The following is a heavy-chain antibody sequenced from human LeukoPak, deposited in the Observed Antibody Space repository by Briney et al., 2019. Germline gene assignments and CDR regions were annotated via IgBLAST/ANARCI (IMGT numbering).Heavy chain of an antibody. CDR2: INHSGST. CDR1: GGSFSGYY. J-gene: IGHJ5*02. V-gene: IGHV4-34*01. Sequence: SETLSLTCAVYGGSFSGYYWSWIRQPPGKGLGWSGEINHSGSTNYNPSLKNRVTISVDTSKNQFSLKLSSVTAADTAVYYCARGVSMGYCSSTSCRSIRWFDPRGQGTLVTVSS. CDR3: ARGVSMGYCSSTSCRSIRWFDP. D-gene: IGHD2-2*01.